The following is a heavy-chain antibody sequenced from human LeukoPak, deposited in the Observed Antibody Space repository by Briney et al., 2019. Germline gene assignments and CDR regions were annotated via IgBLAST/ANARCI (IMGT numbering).Heavy chain of an antibody. CDR3: ARDPHRGARIDY. J-gene: IGHJ4*02. CDR2: IYHSGST. Sequence: PSQTLSLTCAVSGGSISSGGYCWSWIRQPPGKGLEWIGYIYHSGSTYYNPSLKSRVTISVDRSKNQFSLKLSSVTAADTAVYYCARDPHRGARIDYWGQGTLVTVSS. V-gene: IGHV4-30-2*01. D-gene: IGHD1-26*01. CDR1: GGSISSGGYC.